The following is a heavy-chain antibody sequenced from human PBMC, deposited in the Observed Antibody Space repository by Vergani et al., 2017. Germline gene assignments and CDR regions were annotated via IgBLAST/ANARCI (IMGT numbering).Heavy chain of an antibody. Sequence: EVQLLESGGGLVQRGGSLRLSCAGAGFTFDTYTMAYVRQAPGKGLEWVATISSGGGDIFYADSVKGRFTISRDNSKNTLFLQMNSLKDEDTAVYYCTTAWGLYYLHGEYFQYWGRGTLVSVSS. J-gene: IGHJ1*01. CDR2: ISSGGGDI. CDR1: GFTFDTYT. D-gene: IGHD3-10*01. CDR3: TTAWGLYYLHGEYFQY. V-gene: IGHV3-23*01.